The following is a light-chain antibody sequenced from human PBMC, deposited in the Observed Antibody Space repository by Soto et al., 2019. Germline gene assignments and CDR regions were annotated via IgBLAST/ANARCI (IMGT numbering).Light chain of an antibody. J-gene: IGLJ1*01. CDR1: SVDVGAFKF. CDR2: EVS. CDR3: TSYTSANTLV. Sequence: QSALAQPASVSGSPGPSITLSCTGTSVDVGAFKFVYWYQQHPGKAPKLLIYEVSRRPSGASDRFSGSRSGNTASLTISGLQAEDDADYYCTSYTSANTLVFGTGTKLTVL. V-gene: IGLV2-14*01.